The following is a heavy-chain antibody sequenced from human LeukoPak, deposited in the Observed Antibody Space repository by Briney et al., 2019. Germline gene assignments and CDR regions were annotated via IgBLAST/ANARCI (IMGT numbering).Heavy chain of an antibody. J-gene: IGHJ4*02. V-gene: IGHV4-4*07. D-gene: IGHD6-6*01. CDR3: ARESYSSSYLFDF. Sequence: SETLSLTCTVSGGSISSYYWSWIRQPAGKGLEWIGRIYTSGSTNYNPSLKSRVTMSVDTSKNQISLKVNSVTAADTAVYYCARESYSSSYLFDFWGQGTLVSVSS. CDR1: GGSISSYY. CDR2: IYTSGST.